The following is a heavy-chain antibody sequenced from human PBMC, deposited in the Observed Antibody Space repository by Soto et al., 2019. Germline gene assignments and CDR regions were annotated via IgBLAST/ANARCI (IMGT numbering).Heavy chain of an antibody. CDR2: INPSGGST. Sequence: GASVKVSCKASGYTFTSYYMHWVRQAPGQGLEWMGIINPSGGSTSYAQKFQGRVTMTRDTSTSTVYMELSSLRSEDTAVYYCARVFPGPEYCSSTSCYQNYFDYWGQGTLVTVSS. D-gene: IGHD2-2*01. V-gene: IGHV1-46*03. J-gene: IGHJ4*02. CDR1: GYTFTSYY. CDR3: ARVFPGPEYCSSTSCYQNYFDY.